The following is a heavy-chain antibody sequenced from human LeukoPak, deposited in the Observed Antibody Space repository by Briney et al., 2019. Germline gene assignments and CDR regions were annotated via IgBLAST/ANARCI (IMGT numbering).Heavy chain of an antibody. CDR3: ARTNYDILTGHYDYYYYGMDV. Sequence: PGGSLRLSCAASGFTFSSYSMNWVRQAPGKGLEWVSYISGSSSTIYYADSVKGRFTISRDNAKSSLYLQMNSLRAEDTAVYYCARTNYDILTGHYDYYYYGMDVWGQGTTVTVSS. D-gene: IGHD3-9*01. J-gene: IGHJ6*02. V-gene: IGHV3-48*01. CDR2: ISGSSSTI. CDR1: GFTFSSYS.